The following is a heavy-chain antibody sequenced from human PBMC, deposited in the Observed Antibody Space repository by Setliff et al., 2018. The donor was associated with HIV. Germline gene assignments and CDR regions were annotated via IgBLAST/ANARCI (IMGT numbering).Heavy chain of an antibody. CDR3: ARPLSPSYNFWGDAFAI. V-gene: IGHV4-34*01. CDR2: FHSSGST. CDR1: GGSFSGYF. Sequence: PSETLSLTCAVYGGSFSGYFWNWIRQPPGKGLEWIGSFHSSGSTSSNPSLSSRVSLSVDTSRNQFFLKLTSVTAADTAVYFCARPLSPSYNFWGDAFAIWGQGTVVTVSS. J-gene: IGHJ3*02. D-gene: IGHD3-3*01.